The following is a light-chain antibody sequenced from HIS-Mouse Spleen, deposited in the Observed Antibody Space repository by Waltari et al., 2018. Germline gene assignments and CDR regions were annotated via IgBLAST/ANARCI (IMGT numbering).Light chain of an antibody. Sequence: QSVLTQPPSASGTPGQRVTISCSGSSSNIGSNTVNWYQQLPGTAPKLRIYSNNQRPSGVPDHFAGSKAGTSASLAISGLQSTDEADYYCAAWDDSIWVFGGGTKLTVL. CDR1: SSNIGSNT. CDR2: SNN. V-gene: IGLV1-44*01. J-gene: IGLJ3*02. CDR3: AAWDDSIWV.